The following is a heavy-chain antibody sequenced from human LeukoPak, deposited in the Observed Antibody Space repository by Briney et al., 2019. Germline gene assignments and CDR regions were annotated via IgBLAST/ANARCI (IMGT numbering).Heavy chain of an antibody. V-gene: IGHV1-2*02. CDR3: ARSRRDYYYYMDV. CDR2: INPNSGGT. Sequence: ASVTVSCKASGYTFTGYYMHWVRQAPGQGLEWMGWINPNSGGTNYAQKFQGRVTITRNTSISTAYMELSSLRSEDTAVYYCARSRRDYYYYMDVWGKGTTVTVSS. CDR1: GYTFTGYY. J-gene: IGHJ6*03.